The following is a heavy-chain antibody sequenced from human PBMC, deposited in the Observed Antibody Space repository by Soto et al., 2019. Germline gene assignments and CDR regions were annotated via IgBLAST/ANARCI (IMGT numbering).Heavy chain of an antibody. CDR3: TRGGPEMATIGSFDY. J-gene: IGHJ4*02. D-gene: IGHD5-12*01. CDR2: INPSDGST. CDR1: GYTFTNYF. Sequence: QVQLVQSGAEVKKPGASVKVSCQASGYTFTNYFIYWVRHAPGQGLEWMGRINPSDGSTFNAQNFEGRVTITRDTSTRTVSMELSSLRSDDTAVYYGTRGGPEMATIGSFDYWGQGTRVTVSS. V-gene: IGHV1-46*01.